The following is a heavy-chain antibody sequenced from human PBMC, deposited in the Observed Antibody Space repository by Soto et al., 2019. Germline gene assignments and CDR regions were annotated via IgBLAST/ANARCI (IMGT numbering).Heavy chain of an antibody. Sequence: GGSLRLSCAASGFTFISYAIILGRHAAWKGLEWVSAISGSRTTTAYADSVKGRFTISRDNSKNTLYLQMNSLRIDDTAIYYCAKDAGSVCSGGSCSFQAPDHWGQGTRVTVSS. CDR2: ISGSRTTT. CDR3: AKDAGSVCSGGSCSFQAPDH. J-gene: IGHJ4*02. CDR1: GFTFISYA. D-gene: IGHD2-15*01. V-gene: IGHV3-23*01.